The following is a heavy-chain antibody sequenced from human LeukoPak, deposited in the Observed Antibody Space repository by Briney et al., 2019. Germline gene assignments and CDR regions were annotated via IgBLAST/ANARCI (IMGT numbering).Heavy chain of an antibody. D-gene: IGHD5-18*01. J-gene: IGHJ4*02. V-gene: IGHV4-59*08. CDR2: IYYSGST. Sequence: SETLSLTCTVSGGSISSYYWSWIRQPPGKGLEWIGYIYYSGSTNYNPSLKSRVTISVDTSKNQFSPKLSSVTAADTAVYYCARQGYSYSFDYWGQGTLVTVSS. CDR1: GGSISSYY. CDR3: ARQGYSYSFDY.